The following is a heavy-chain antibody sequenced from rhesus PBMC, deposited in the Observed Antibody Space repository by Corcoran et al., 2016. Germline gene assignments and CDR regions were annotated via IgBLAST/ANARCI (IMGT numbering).Heavy chain of an antibody. V-gene: IGHV4S6*01. CDR3: ATGLPGGAGPHDAFDF. D-gene: IGHD6-31*01. CDR1: GASISSNY. CDR2: IYGGGRGP. Sequence: QVQLQESGPGLVKPSETLPLTCAVSGASISSNYWSWIRKPPGKGLEWVGYIYGGGRGPSYNPSLKSRVTISKDTSKHQFSLKLSSVTAADTAVYYCATGLPGGAGPHDAFDFWGQGLRVTVSS. J-gene: IGHJ3*01.